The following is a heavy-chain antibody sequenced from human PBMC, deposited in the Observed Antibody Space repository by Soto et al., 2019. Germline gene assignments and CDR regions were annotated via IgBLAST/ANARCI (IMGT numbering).Heavy chain of an antibody. CDR1: GYSFTSYW. V-gene: IGHV5-51*01. Sequence: GESLKISCKGSGYSFTSYWIGWVRQMPGKGLEWMGIIYPGDSDTRYSPSFQGQVTISADKSISTAYLQWSSLKASDTAMYYCARHGSWYYGSGSYSYFDYWGQGTLVTVSS. CDR3: ARHGSWYYGSGSYSYFDY. D-gene: IGHD3-10*01. CDR2: IYPGDSDT. J-gene: IGHJ4*02.